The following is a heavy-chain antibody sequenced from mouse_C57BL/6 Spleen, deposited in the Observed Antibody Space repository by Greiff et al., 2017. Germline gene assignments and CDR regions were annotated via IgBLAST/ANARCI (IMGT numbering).Heavy chain of an antibody. D-gene: IGHD1-1*01. Sequence: VQLQQPVAELVRPGASVKLSCTASGFNIKNTYMHWVKQRPEQGLEWIGRIDPANGNTKYAPKFQGKDTITADTSSNTAYLQLSSLTSEDTAIYYCARDSPYYGSRLGNFDYWGQGTTLTVSS. V-gene: IGHV14-3*01. CDR1: GFNIKNTY. CDR3: ARDSPYYGSRLGNFDY. CDR2: IDPANGNT. J-gene: IGHJ2*01.